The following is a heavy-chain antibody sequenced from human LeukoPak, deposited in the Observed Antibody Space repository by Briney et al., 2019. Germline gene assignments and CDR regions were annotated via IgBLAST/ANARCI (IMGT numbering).Heavy chain of an antibody. Sequence: GGSLRLSCAASGFTVSSNYMSWVRQAPGKGLEWVSVIYSGDNTYYADSVKGRFTISRDNSKNTLYLQMNSLRAEDTAVYYCARALYDFRSGYFFDYWGRGTLVTVSS. CDR1: GFTVSSNY. CDR3: ARALYDFRSGYFFDY. V-gene: IGHV3-53*01. J-gene: IGHJ4*02. D-gene: IGHD3-3*01. CDR2: IYSGDNT.